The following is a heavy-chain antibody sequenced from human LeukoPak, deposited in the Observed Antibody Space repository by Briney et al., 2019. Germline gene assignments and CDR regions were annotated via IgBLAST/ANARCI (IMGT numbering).Heavy chain of an antibody. CDR2: IYYSGST. V-gene: IGHV4-59*12. CDR3: AREDSAISDNAFDI. J-gene: IGHJ3*02. D-gene: IGHD1-26*01. CDR1: GGSISSYY. Sequence: PSETLSLTCTVPGGSISSYYWRWLRQPPGKGLERIGYIYYSGSTNYNPPLKSRVTMSVDTSRNQFSLKLYSVTAADTAMYYCAREDSAISDNAFDIWGQGTSVTISS.